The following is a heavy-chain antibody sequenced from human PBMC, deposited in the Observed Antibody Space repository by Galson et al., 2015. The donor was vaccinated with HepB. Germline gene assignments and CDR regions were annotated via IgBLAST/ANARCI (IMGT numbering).Heavy chain of an antibody. CDR2: ISYDGSNK. Sequence: SLRLSCAASGFTFSSYAMHWVRQAPGKGLEWVAVISYDGSNKYYADSVKGRFTISRDNSKNTLYLHMNSLRAEDTAVYYCARDRAYCSSTSCYEEFVDYWGQGTLVTVSS. CDR3: ARDRAYCSSTSCYEEFVDY. V-gene: IGHV3-30*04. D-gene: IGHD2-2*01. CDR1: GFTFSSYA. J-gene: IGHJ4*02.